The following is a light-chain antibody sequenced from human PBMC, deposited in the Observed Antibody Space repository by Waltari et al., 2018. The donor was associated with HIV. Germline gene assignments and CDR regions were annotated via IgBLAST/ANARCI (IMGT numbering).Light chain of an antibody. Sequence: IVLIQSPAILSFSPGERATLSCRASQSVTNYLAWYKQKPGQAPRLLIYDASIRATGIPDRFSGSGSGTDFNLTISSLGPEDFAVYYCQQCSDWPLSFGGGSRVEIK. CDR2: DAS. J-gene: IGKJ4*01. CDR3: QQCSDWPLS. V-gene: IGKV3-11*01. CDR1: QSVTNY.